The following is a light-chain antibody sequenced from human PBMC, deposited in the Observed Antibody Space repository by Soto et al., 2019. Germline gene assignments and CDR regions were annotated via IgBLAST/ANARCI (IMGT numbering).Light chain of an antibody. Sequence: VMTQSPATLSVSPGEIAALSCSASQSVSTNLALYQQKPGQPPRLLIYDASKRATGIPARFSGSGSGTDFTLTISSLEPEDFAVYYCQQRSNWPATFGQGTRLEIK. J-gene: IGKJ5*01. V-gene: IGKV3-11*01. CDR3: QQRSNWPAT. CDR2: DAS. CDR1: QSVSTN.